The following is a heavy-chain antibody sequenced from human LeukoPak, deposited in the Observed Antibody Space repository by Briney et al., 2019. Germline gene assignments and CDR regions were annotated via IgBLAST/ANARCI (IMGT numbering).Heavy chain of an antibody. Sequence: SVKDSCKASGGTFSSYAISWVRQAPGQGLEWMGGIIPIFGTANYAQKFQGRVTITADKSTSTAYMELSSLRSEDTAVYYCAREGGQDTAMVLYYFDYWGQGTLVTVSS. J-gene: IGHJ4*02. CDR2: IIPIFGTA. V-gene: IGHV1-69*06. D-gene: IGHD5-18*01. CDR3: AREGGQDTAMVLYYFDY. CDR1: GGTFSSYA.